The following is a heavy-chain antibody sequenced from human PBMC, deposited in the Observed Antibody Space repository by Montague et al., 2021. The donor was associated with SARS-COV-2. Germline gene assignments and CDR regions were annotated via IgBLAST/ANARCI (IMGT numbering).Heavy chain of an antibody. CDR1: GFTFSSFA. CDR2: ISSSGSII. CDR3: ARDREYCSSASCYDIYYGMDV. J-gene: IGHJ6*02. Sequence: SLRLSCAASGFTFSSFAMHWVRQAPGKGLEWVSYISSSGSIIYYADSVKGRFTISRDVAKNSLYLQMSSLRAEDTAVYYCARDREYCSSASCYDIYYGMDVWGPGTTVTVSS. D-gene: IGHD2-2*01. V-gene: IGHV3-48*03.